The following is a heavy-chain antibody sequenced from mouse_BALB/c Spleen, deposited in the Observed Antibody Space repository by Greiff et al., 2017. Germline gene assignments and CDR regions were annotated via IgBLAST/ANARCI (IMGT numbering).Heavy chain of an antibody. V-gene: IGHV5-17*02. D-gene: IGHD3-1*01. J-gene: IGHJ4*01. CDR3: ARSGLYAMDY. CDR2: ISSGSSTI. CDR1: GFTFSSFG. Sequence: EVQVVESGGGLVQPGGSRKLSCAASGFTFSSFGMHWVRQAPEKGLEWVAYISSGSSTIYYADTVKGRFTISRDNPKNTLFLRMTSLRTEDTAMYYCARSGLYAMDYWGQGTSVTVSA.